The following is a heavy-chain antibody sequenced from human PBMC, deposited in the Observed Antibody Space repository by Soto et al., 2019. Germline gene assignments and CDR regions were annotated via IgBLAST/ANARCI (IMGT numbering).Heavy chain of an antibody. CDR2: IKSKTDGGTT. J-gene: IGHJ4*02. D-gene: IGHD4-17*01. CDR3: TTISRIPYGDFDY. CDR1: GFTFSNAW. Sequence: GSLRLSCAASGFTFSNAWMSWVRQAPGKGLEWVGRIKSKTDGGTTDYAAPVKGRFTISRDDSKNTLYLQMNSLKTEDTAVYYCTTISRIPYGDFDYWGQGTLVTVSS. V-gene: IGHV3-15*01.